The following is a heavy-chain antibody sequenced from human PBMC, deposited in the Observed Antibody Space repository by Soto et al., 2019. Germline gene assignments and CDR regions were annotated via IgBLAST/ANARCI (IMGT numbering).Heavy chain of an antibody. CDR3: ARDLWGYCGTDCYPLDV. V-gene: IGHV4-59*01. CDR1: GDSLNGYY. Sequence: SETLSLTCTVSGDSLNGYYWMWIRQLPGKGLEWMGYIHYSGTTNYNPSFKSRVTMSVDTSKNQFSLKLNSVTAADTAVYYCARDLWGYCGTDCYPLDVWGQGTTVTVSS. CDR2: IHYSGTT. J-gene: IGHJ6*02. D-gene: IGHD2-21*02.